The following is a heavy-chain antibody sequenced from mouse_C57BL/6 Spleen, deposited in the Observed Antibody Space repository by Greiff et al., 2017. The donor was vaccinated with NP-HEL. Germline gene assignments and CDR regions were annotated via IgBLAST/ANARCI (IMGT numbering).Heavy chain of an antibody. CDR1: GYTFTSYW. J-gene: IGHJ2*01. Sequence: QVQLQQPGAELVRPGSSVKLSCKASGYTFTSYWMDWVKQRPGQGLEWIGNIYPSDSETHYNQKFKDKATLTVDKSSSTAYMQLSSLTSEDSAVYYCARSWDVYFDYWGKGTTLTVAS. CDR2: IYPSDSET. CDR3: ARSWDVYFDY. D-gene: IGHD4-1*01. V-gene: IGHV1-61*01.